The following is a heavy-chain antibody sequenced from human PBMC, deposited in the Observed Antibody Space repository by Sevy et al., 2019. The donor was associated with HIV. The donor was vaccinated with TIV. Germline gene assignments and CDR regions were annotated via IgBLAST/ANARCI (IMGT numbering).Heavy chain of an antibody. CDR1: GFTFTLYA. V-gene: IGHV3-30-3*01. CDR2: ISYSGTNK. D-gene: IGHD2-21*02. J-gene: IGHJ4*02. Sequence: GGSLRLSCAASGFTFTLYAIHWVRQAPGKGLEWVALISYSGTNKYYADSVKGRFTISRDDSKNTACLQMNTLRTDDTAVYYCARVAVEYCTDDCYHRFDYWGQGTQVTVSS. CDR3: ARVAVEYCTDDCYHRFDY.